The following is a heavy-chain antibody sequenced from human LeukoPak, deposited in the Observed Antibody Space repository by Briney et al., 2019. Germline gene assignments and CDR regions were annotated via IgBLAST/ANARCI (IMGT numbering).Heavy chain of an antibody. D-gene: IGHD2/OR15-2a*01. CDR3: ARSGIGRGFDI. CDR2: INKDATIT. CDR1: AFSMNDFW. V-gene: IGHV3-74*01. J-gene: IGHJ3*02. Sequence: GGSLRLSCAASAFSMNDFWMHWVRQGPGKGLEWVSRINKDATITTYADSVKGRSTVSRDNVKNMVYLDMNGLRGDDTAVYYCARSGIGRGFDIWGRGATVTVSS.